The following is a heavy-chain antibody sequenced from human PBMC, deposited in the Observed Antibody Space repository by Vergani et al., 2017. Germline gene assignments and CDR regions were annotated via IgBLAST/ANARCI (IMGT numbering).Heavy chain of an antibody. V-gene: IGHV3-30-3*01. CDR1: GFTFSSYW. Sequence: VQLVESGGGLVQPGGSLRLSCAASGFTFSSYWMHWVRQAPGKGLVWVAVISYDGSNKYYADSVKGRFTISRDNSKNTLYLQMNSLRAEDTAVYYCARDRGIVGAPNDAFDIWGQGTMVTVSS. CDR2: ISYDGSNK. D-gene: IGHD1-26*01. CDR3: ARDRGIVGAPNDAFDI. J-gene: IGHJ3*02.